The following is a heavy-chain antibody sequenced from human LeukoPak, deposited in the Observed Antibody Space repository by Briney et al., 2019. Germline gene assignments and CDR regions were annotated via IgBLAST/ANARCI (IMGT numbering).Heavy chain of an antibody. Sequence: PSETLSLTCTVSGGSISSYYWSWIRQPPGKGLEWIGYIYYSGSTNYNPSLKSRVTISVDTSKNQFSLKLSSVTAADTAVYFCARYRSGFLDYWGQGTLVTVSS. J-gene: IGHJ4*02. D-gene: IGHD6-19*01. CDR3: ARYRSGFLDY. CDR1: GGSISSYY. V-gene: IGHV4-59*01. CDR2: IYYSGST.